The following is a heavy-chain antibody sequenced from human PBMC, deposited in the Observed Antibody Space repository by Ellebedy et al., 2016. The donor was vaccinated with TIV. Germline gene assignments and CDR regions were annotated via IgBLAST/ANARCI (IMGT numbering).Heavy chain of an antibody. Sequence: PGGSLRLSCAVYRGPFSGYYWSWIRQPPGKGLEWIGEINHSGSTNYNPSLKSRATVSVDTSKNQFSLKLSSLTAADTAIYYCARIASLSGGMVGPDYGPDVWGQGTTVTVSS. J-gene: IGHJ6*02. CDR2: INHSGST. V-gene: IGHV4-34*01. D-gene: IGHD2-15*01. CDR3: ARIASLSGGMVGPDYGPDV. CDR1: RGPFSGYY.